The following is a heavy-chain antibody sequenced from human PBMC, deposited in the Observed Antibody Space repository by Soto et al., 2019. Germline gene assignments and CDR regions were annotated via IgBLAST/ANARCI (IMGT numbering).Heavy chain of an antibody. CDR1: GYTFTSYG. V-gene: IGHV1-18*01. CDR2: ISAYNGNT. Sequence: ASVKVSCKASGYTFTSYGISWVRQAPGQGLEWMGWISAYNGNTNYAQKLQGRVTMTTDTSTSTAYMELRSLRSDDTAVYYCARDHPYYDFWSGSQYYFDYGGQGTLVTVSS. CDR3: ARDHPYYDFWSGSQYYFDY. J-gene: IGHJ4*02. D-gene: IGHD3-3*01.